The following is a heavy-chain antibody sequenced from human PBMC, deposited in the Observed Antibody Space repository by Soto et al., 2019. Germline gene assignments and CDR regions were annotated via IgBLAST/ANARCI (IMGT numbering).Heavy chain of an antibody. J-gene: IGHJ4*02. CDR2: IYYSGST. Sequence: PSETLSLTCTVSGVSISSSSHYWDWIRQPPGKGLEWIGSIYYSGSTYYNPSVKSRVTISVDTSKNQFSLKLSSVTAADTAAYYCARRKAVAGRFDYWGQGTLVTVSS. D-gene: IGHD6-19*01. CDR1: GVSISSSSHY. V-gene: IGHV4-39*01. CDR3: ARRKAVAGRFDY.